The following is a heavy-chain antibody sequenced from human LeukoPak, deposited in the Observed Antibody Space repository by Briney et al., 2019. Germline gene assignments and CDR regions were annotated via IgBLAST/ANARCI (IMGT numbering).Heavy chain of an antibody. CDR3: ARDDSGSYFY. CDR1: GFTFRSYG. CDR2: ISSTSSYI. V-gene: IGHV3-21*01. D-gene: IGHD1-26*01. Sequence: GGSLRLSCAASGFTFRSYGMNWVRQAPGKGLEWVSSISSTSSYIYFADSVKGRFTISRDNAKNSLYLQMNSLRAEDTAVYYCARDDSGSYFYWGQGTLVTVSS. J-gene: IGHJ4*02.